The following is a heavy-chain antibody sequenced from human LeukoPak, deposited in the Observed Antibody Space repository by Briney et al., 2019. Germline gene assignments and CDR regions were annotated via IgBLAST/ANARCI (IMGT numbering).Heavy chain of an antibody. J-gene: IGHJ4*02. CDR2: ISGSSSYI. V-gene: IGHV3-21*01. CDR3: ARGEGVSSHFDY. D-gene: IGHD2-8*01. Sequence: GGSLRLSCAASGFTFSYFTMNWVRQAPGKGLEWVSSISGSSSYIYYADSVKGRFTISRDNAKNSLFLQMNSLRAEDTAVYYCARGEGVSSHFDYWGQGTLVIVSS. CDR1: GFTFSYFT.